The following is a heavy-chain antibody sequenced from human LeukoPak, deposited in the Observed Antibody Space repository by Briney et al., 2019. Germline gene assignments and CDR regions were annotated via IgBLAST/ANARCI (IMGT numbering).Heavy chain of an antibody. V-gene: IGHV1-18*01. CDR1: GYTFTSYG. D-gene: IGHD5-24*01. CDR3: AREMATIVNQFDY. CDR2: ISPYNGNT. Sequence: VASAKVSCKASGYTFTSYGISWVRQAPGQGLEWMGWISPYNGNTNYAQKLQGRVTMTTDTSTSTAYMELRSLRSDDTAVYYCAREMATIVNQFDYWGQGTLVTVSS. J-gene: IGHJ4*02.